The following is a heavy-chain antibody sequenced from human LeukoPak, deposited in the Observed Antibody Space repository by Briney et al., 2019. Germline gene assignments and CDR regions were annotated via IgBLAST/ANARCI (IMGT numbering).Heavy chain of an antibody. D-gene: IGHD2-2*01. CDR3: ARGHCSSTSCYFFHYYYMDV. CDR1: GGSFSGYY. J-gene: IGHJ6*03. CDR2: INHSGST. V-gene: IGHV4-34*01. Sequence: SETLSLTCAVYGGSFSGYYWSWIRQPPGKGLEWIGEINHSGSTNYNPSLKSRVTISVDTSKNQFSLKLSSVTAADTAVYYCARGHCSSTSCYFFHYYYMDVWGKGTTVTVSS.